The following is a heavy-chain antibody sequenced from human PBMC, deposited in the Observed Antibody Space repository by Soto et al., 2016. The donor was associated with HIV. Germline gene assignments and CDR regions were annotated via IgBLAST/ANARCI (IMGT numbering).Heavy chain of an antibody. D-gene: IGHD6-19*01. V-gene: IGHV1-2*02. CDR1: GYTFTSYG. CDR2: INPNSGGT. Sequence: QVQLVQSGAEVKKPGASVKVSCKASGYTFTSYGISWVRQAPGQGLEWMGWINPNSGGTNYAQKFQGRATMTRDTSISTAYMELSRLRSDDTAVYYCARTHTFFSSSGWYGFDYWGQGTLVTVSS. CDR3: ARTHTFFSSSGWYGFDY. J-gene: IGHJ4*02.